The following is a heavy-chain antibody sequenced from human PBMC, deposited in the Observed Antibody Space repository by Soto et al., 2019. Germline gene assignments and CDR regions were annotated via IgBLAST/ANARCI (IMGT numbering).Heavy chain of an antibody. D-gene: IGHD4-17*01. J-gene: IGHJ3*02. CDR3: ARDPLYDYGDLSHVFDI. Sequence: SDTLSLTCTFSGGSMSRGDYYWSWIRQPPGKGLEWIGFIYHTGSTYYSPSLKSRVAISVDTSKNQFSLKLSSVTAADTAVYYCARDPLYDYGDLSHVFDICGQGTMVTVS. CDR1: GGSMSRGDYY. V-gene: IGHV4-30-4*02. CDR2: IYHTGST.